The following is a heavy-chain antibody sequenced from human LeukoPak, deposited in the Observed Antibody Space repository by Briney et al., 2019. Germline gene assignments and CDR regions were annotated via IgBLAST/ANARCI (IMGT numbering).Heavy chain of an antibody. CDR1: GGSISSSNYY. J-gene: IGHJ3*02. V-gene: IGHV4-61*02. CDR3: ARGYKPASGKDGAFDI. Sequence: PSETLSLTCTVSGGSISSSNYYWSWIRQPAGKGLEWIGRVYSSGTTDYNPSLKSRVSMSVDTSSNQFSLRLSSMTAADTALYYCARGYKPASGKDGAFDIWGQGTMVTVSS. CDR2: VYSSGTT. D-gene: IGHD6-13*01.